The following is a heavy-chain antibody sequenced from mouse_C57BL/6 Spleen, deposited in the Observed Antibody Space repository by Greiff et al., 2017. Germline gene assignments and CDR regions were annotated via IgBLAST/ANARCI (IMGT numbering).Heavy chain of an antibody. Sequence: EVQVVEPGGGLVKPGGSLKLSCAASGFTFSDYGMHWVRQAPEKGLEWVAYISSGSSTIYYADTVKGRFTISRDNAKNTLFLQMTSLGSEDTAMYYCAKRYDSPWYFDVWGTGTTVTVSS. V-gene: IGHV5-17*01. CDR2: ISSGSSTI. J-gene: IGHJ1*03. D-gene: IGHD2-4*01. CDR1: GFTFSDYG. CDR3: AKRYDSPWYFDV.